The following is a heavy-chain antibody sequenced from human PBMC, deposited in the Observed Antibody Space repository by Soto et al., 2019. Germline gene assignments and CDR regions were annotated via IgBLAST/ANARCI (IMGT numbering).Heavy chain of an antibody. V-gene: IGHV1-69*01. D-gene: IGHD3-16*01. CDR1: GGSLTSYP. CDR3: ARCGGIVS. CDR2: IIPIHGTT. J-gene: IGHJ4*02. Sequence: QMEQSGAEVRKPGSSVKVSCKPSGGSLTSYPMAWVRQAPGQGFEWMGGIIPIHGTTEYAQKFQGRVTITADESTNRATLELTGVTSEDTAVYYCARCGGIVSWGQGTLVTVSS.